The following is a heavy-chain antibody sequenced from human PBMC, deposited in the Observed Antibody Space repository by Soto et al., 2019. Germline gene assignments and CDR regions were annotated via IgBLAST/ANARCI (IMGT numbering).Heavy chain of an antibody. CDR1: GGSISSGGYY. Sequence: SETLSLTCTVSGGSISSGGYYWSWFRQHPGKGLEWIGYIYYSGSTYYNPSLKSRVTISVDTSKNQFSLKLSSVTAADTAVYYCVRDGTKTLRDWFDPWGQG. CDR2: IYYSGST. V-gene: IGHV4-31*03. CDR3: VRDGTKTLRDWFDP. D-gene: IGHD1-1*01. J-gene: IGHJ5*02.